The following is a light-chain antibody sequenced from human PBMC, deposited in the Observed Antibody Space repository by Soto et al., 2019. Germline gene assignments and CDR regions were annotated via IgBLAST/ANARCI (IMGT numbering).Light chain of an antibody. CDR2: VAS. V-gene: IGKV3-15*01. CDR3: QQYNNWPQT. J-gene: IGKJ1*01. CDR1: QSVSSN. Sequence: ERVMTQSPATLSVSPGERATLSCRASQSVSSNLAWYQQKPGQAPRLLIYVASTRATGIPARCSGGGSGTEFTLTISSLQSEDFAVYYCQQYNNWPQTFGHGTKLEIK.